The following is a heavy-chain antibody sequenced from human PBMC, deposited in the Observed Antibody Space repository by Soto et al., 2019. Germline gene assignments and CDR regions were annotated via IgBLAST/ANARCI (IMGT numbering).Heavy chain of an antibody. J-gene: IGHJ4*02. D-gene: IGHD4-17*01. Sequence: QVPLVQSGAEVKKPGSSVKVSCKASGGTFSSYAISWVRQAPGQGLEWMGGIIPIFGTANYAQKFQGRVTITADESTSTAYMELSSLRSEDTAVYYCARDRGYGGNSGEEYFDYWGQGTLVTVSS. CDR1: GGTFSSYA. CDR3: ARDRGYGGNSGEEYFDY. V-gene: IGHV1-69*01. CDR2: IIPIFGTA.